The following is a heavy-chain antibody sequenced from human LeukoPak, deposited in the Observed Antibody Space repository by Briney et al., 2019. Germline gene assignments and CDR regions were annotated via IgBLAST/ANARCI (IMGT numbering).Heavy chain of an antibody. V-gene: IGHV4-59*11. D-gene: IGHD2-2*01. CDR3: AREGSSAFFSWFDP. CDR2: VYSSGGT. CDR1: GGSISGHY. J-gene: IGHJ5*02. Sequence: PSETLSLTCTVSGGSISGHYWSWIRQPPGKGREWIGYVYSSGGTNRNPSLKSRVTMSVDMSRNQISLKLRSVTPADTAVYYCAREGSSAFFSWFDPWGQGTLVTVSS.